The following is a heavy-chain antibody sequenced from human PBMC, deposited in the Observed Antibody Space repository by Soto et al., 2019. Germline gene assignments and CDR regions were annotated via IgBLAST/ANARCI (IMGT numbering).Heavy chain of an antibody. J-gene: IGHJ3*02. CDR3: ARDRGYCSGGSCYYPGEDHDAFDI. Sequence: EVQLVESGGGLVKPGGSLRLSCAASGFTFSSYSMNWVRQAPGKGLEWVSSISSSSSYIYYADSVKGRFTISRDNAKNSLYLQMNSLRAEDTAVYYCARDRGYCSGGSCYYPGEDHDAFDIWGQGTMVTVSS. D-gene: IGHD2-15*01. V-gene: IGHV3-21*01. CDR1: GFTFSSYS. CDR2: ISSSSSYI.